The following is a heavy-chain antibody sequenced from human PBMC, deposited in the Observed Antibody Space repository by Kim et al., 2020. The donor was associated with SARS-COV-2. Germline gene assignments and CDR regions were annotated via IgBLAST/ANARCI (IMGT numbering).Heavy chain of an antibody. V-gene: IGHV3-23*01. Sequence: YYADSGKGRVTISRDNSKNTLYLQMNSLRAEDTAVYYCAQGYSSSGAFDYWGQGTLVTVSS. D-gene: IGHD6-13*01. CDR3: AQGYSSSGAFDY. J-gene: IGHJ4*02.